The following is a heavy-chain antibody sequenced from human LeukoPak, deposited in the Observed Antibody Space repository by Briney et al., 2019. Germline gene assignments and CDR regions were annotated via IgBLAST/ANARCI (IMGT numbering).Heavy chain of an antibody. CDR3: ARTGLRFLEWLLTNWFDP. D-gene: IGHD3-3*01. CDR1: GGSISISSYY. V-gene: IGHV4-39*01. J-gene: IGHJ5*02. Sequence: PSETLSLTCTVSGGSISISSYYWGWIRQPPGKGLEWIGSIYYSGSTYYNPSLKSRVTISVDTSKNQFSLKLSSVTAADTAVYYCARTGLRFLEWLLTNWFDPWGQGTLVTVSS. CDR2: IYYSGST.